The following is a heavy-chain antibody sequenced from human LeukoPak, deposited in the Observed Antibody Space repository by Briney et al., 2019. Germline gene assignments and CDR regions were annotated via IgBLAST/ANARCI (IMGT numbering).Heavy chain of an antibody. V-gene: IGHV3-30*04. Sequence: GRSLRLSCAASGFTFGSYAMHWVRQAPGKGLEWVAVISYDGSNKYYADSVKGRFTISRDNSKNTLYLQMNSLRAEDTAVYYCASSGYGVRGVTPYYYYGMDVWGKGTTVTVSS. J-gene: IGHJ6*04. CDR1: GFTFGSYA. CDR3: ASSGYGVRGVTPYYYYGMDV. CDR2: ISYDGSNK. D-gene: IGHD3-10*01.